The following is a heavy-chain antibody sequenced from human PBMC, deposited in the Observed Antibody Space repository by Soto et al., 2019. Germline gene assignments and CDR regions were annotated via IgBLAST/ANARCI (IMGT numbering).Heavy chain of an antibody. V-gene: IGHV3-64*07. D-gene: IGHD1-1*01. CDR1: GFTFSSYA. CDR3: ASDHNDGYYDY. Sequence: EVQLVESGGGLVQPGGSLRLSCAASGFTFSSYAMHWVRQAPGKGLEYVSAITNNGRSTYYADSVKGRFTISRDNFKNTLYLQMGSLRPDDMAVYYCASDHNDGYYDYWGQGTLVTVSS. CDR2: ITNNGRST. J-gene: IGHJ4*02.